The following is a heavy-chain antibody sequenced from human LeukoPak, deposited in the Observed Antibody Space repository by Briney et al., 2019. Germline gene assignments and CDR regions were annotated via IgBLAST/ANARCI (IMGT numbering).Heavy chain of an antibody. CDR2: IYYSGST. CDR3: ARGGSTLQNWFDP. J-gene: IGHJ5*02. CDR1: GGYISSGGYY. D-gene: IGHD5/OR15-5a*01. Sequence: SETLSLTCTVSGGYISSGGYYWNWIRQHPGKGLEWIGYIYYSGSTYYNPSLKSRVIISVDTSKNQFSLKLSSVTAADTAVYYCARGGSTLQNWFDPWGQGTLVTVSS. V-gene: IGHV4-31*03.